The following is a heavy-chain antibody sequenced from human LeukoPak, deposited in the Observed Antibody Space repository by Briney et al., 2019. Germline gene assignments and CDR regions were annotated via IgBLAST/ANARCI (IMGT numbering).Heavy chain of an antibody. Sequence: GGSLRLSCAASGFKFSTSWMSWVRQGPGKGPEWVANIKGDGSEKYYVDSVRGRFTISRDNAKNSLFLQMTSLRAEDTAVYYCARVYSYGYCDYWGQGTLVTVSS. CDR2: IKGDGSEK. V-gene: IGHV3-7*05. J-gene: IGHJ4*02. CDR3: ARVYSYGYCDY. D-gene: IGHD5-18*01. CDR1: GFKFSTSW.